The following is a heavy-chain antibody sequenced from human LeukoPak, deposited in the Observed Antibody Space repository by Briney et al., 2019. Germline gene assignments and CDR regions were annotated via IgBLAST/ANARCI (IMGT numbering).Heavy chain of an antibody. D-gene: IGHD5-18*01. CDR3: AKDLIAYSYGYAGRSNFDY. Sequence: GRSLRLSCAASGFTFDDYAMHWVRQAPGKGLEWVSGISWNSGSIGYADSVKGRFTISRDNAKNTLYLQMNSLRAEDTAIYYCAKDLIAYSYGYAGRSNFDYWGQGTLVTVSS. V-gene: IGHV3-9*01. CDR1: GFTFDDYA. CDR2: ISWNSGSI. J-gene: IGHJ4*02.